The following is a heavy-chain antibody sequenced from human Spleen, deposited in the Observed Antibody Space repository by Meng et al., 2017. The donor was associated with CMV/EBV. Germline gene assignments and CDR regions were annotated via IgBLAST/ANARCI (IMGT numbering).Heavy chain of an antibody. CDR3: ATKSITIFAPYGMDV. D-gene: IGHD3-3*01. Sequence: GGSLRLSCTASGFIFNNFAMSWVRQAPGKGLEWVSAVTGSGDSTYHADSVEGRFTISRDNSKNTLYLQMNSLRAEDTAVYYCATKSITIFAPYGMDVWGQGTTVTVSS. CDR1: GFIFNNFA. CDR2: VTGSGDST. J-gene: IGHJ6*02. V-gene: IGHV3-23*01.